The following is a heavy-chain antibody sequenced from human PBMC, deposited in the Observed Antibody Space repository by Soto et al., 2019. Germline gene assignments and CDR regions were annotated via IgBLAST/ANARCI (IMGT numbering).Heavy chain of an antibody. Sequence: GGSLRLSCAASGFTFSSYWMHWVRQVPGKGLVWVSRISPDGKNTDYADSVKGRFTISRDNAKNTVFLQMNSLRVEDMAVYYCVRGASSGYYRIDYWGQGALVTVSS. D-gene: IGHD3-22*01. J-gene: IGHJ4*02. V-gene: IGHV3-74*01. CDR1: GFTFSSYW. CDR3: VRGASSGYYRIDY. CDR2: ISPDGKNT.